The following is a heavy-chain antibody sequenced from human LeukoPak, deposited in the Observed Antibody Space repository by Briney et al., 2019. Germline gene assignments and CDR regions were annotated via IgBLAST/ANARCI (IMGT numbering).Heavy chain of an antibody. CDR3: ARAPDSSGWGDAFDI. Sequence: LGTLSLTCTVSVGSISSYNRSWIRQPPGGGLEWILYIYYSGSTKYNPSLKSRVTISVDTSKNQFPLNLSSVTAADTSVYYCARAPDSSGWGDAFDIWGQGTMVTVSS. V-gene: IGHV4-59*01. J-gene: IGHJ3*02. CDR2: IYYSGST. CDR1: VGSISSYN. D-gene: IGHD6-19*01.